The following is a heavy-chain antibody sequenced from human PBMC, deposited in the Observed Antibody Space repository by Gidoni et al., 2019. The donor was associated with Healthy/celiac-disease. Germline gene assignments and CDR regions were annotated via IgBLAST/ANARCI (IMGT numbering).Heavy chain of an antibody. CDR1: GFTFSSYS. Sequence: EVQLVESGGGLVKPGGSLILSCAASGFTFSSYSMNWVRQAPGKGLEWVSSISSSSSYIYYADSVKGRFTISRDNAKNSLYLQMNSLRAEDTAVYYCARDRRIAVAGTVDYWGQGTLVTVSS. D-gene: IGHD6-19*01. CDR2: ISSSSSYI. J-gene: IGHJ4*02. CDR3: ARDRRIAVAGTVDY. V-gene: IGHV3-21*01.